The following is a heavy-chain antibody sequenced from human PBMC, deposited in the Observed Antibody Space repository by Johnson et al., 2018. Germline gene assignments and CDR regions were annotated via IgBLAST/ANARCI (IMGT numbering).Heavy chain of an antibody. J-gene: IGHJ4*02. CDR3: ARDLSMWEVLLGRYYFGS. CDR2: IVYSGSTT. CDR1: GFSFSSYG. D-gene: IGHD2/OR15-2a*01. Sequence: VQLLETGGGVVRPGRSLRLSCATSGFSFSSYGMHWVRQSPGKGLEWVALIVYSGSTTYYGGSVKGRFTVSRDNSKNTVYLQMNNLRPEDSAVYYCARDLSMWEVLLGRYYFGSWGQGTLVTVSS. V-gene: IGHV3-30*03.